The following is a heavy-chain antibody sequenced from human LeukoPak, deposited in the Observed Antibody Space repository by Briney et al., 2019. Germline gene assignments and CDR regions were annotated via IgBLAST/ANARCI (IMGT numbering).Heavy chain of an antibody. V-gene: IGHV1-18*01. D-gene: IGHD3-10*01. CDR3: CRPGGGFGELLNCDY. CDR2: ISAYNGNT. CDR1: GYTFTSYG. J-gene: IGHJ4*02. Sequence: ASVKVSCRASGYTFTSYGISWVRQAPGQGLEWMGWISAYNGNTNYAQKLQGRVTLTTGTSTSPAYMELRKLESDDPAVYYCCRPGGGFGELLNCDYWGQGTLVSVSS.